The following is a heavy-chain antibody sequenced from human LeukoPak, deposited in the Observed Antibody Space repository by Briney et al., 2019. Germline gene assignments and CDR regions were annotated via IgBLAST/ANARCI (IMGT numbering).Heavy chain of an antibody. J-gene: IGHJ4*02. CDR1: GGSISSSSYY. V-gene: IGHV4-39*01. Sequence: SETLSLTCTVSGGSISSSSYYWGWIRQPPGKGLEWIGTVYYSGNTYYNPSLMSRVTISVDTSKDQFSLRLSSVTAADTAVYYCARLLTNSGCFDYWGQGTLVIVSS. D-gene: IGHD6-19*01. CDR2: VYYSGNT. CDR3: ARLLTNSGCFDY.